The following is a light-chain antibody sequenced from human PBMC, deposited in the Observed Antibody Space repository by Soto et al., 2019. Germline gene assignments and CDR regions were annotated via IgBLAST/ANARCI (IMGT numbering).Light chain of an antibody. CDR3: QHYNSYPPT. V-gene: IGKV1D-16*01. CDR2: GAS. CDR1: QSISNW. Sequence: DIQMTQSPSSLSASVGDRVTITCRASQSISNWLAWYQQKPGKAPKPLIYGASSLQSGVPSRFRGSGSGTDFTLTISSLQLEDFATYYCQHYNSYPPTFGGGTKVEIK. J-gene: IGKJ4*01.